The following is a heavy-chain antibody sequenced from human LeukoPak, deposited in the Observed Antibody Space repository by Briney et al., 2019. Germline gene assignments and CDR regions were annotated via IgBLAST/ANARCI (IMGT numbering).Heavy chain of an antibody. CDR1: DYTFTSYG. V-gene: IGHV1-18*01. CDR2: ISAYNGNT. CDR3: ARVVRYFDWLALCMDV. D-gene: IGHD3-9*01. Sequence: ASVKVSCKASDYTFTSYGISWVRQAPGQGLEWMGWISAYNGNTNYAQKLQGRVTMTTDTSTSTAYMELRSLRSDDTAVYYCARVVRYFDWLALCMDVWGKGTTVTISS. J-gene: IGHJ6*03.